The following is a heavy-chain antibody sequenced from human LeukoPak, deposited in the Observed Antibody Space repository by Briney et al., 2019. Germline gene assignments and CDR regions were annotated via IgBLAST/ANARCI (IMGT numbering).Heavy chain of an antibody. Sequence: ASVKVSCKVSGYTLTELSMHWVRQAPGKGLEWMGGFDPEDGETIYAQKFQGRVTMTEDTSTDTAYMELSSLRSEDTAVYYCAPFYCSSTSCYPNWFDPWGQGTLVTVSS. CDR3: APFYCSSTSCYPNWFDP. D-gene: IGHD2-2*01. CDR1: GYTLTELS. CDR2: FDPEDGET. V-gene: IGHV1-24*01. J-gene: IGHJ5*02.